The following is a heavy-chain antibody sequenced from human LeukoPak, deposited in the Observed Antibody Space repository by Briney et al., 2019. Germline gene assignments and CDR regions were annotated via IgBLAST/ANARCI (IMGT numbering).Heavy chain of an antibody. V-gene: IGHV4-34*01. CDR2: IKHSGII. CDR3: AKSYGSGSYGFDY. D-gene: IGHD3-10*01. CDR1: GVSFSGYY. J-gene: IGHJ4*02. Sequence: PSETLSLTCAVSGVSFSGYYWSWIRQPPGKGLEWIGEIKHSGIIHYNPSLKSRVSISVDTSNNQFSLKLSSVTAADTAVYYCAKSYGSGSYGFDYWGQGILVTVSS.